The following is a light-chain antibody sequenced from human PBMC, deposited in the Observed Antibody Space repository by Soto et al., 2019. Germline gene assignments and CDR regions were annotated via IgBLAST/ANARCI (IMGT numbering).Light chain of an antibody. J-gene: IGKJ5*01. CDR3: QQYGSSLPIP. CDR1: QSVSSSY. CDR2: GAS. Sequence: EVVVTQSPATLSVSPGERATLSCRASQSVSSSYLAWYQQKPGQAPRLLIYGASSRATGIPDRFSGSGSGTDFTLTISRLEPEDFAVYYWQQYGSSLPIPFGQGTRLE. V-gene: IGKV3-20*01.